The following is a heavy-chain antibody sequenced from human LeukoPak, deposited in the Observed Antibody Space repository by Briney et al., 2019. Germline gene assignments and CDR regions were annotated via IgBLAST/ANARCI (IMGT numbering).Heavy chain of an antibody. CDR1: GFTFSSYA. Sequence: GGSLRLSCAASGFTFSSYAMSWVRQTPGKGLEWVSGISGSGGSTYYADSVKGRFTISRDNSKKTLYLQMNSLRAEDTAVYYCAKSGAGPTAFFDYWGQGTLVPVSS. J-gene: IGHJ4*02. CDR2: ISGSGGST. CDR3: AKSGAGPTAFFDY. V-gene: IGHV3-23*01. D-gene: IGHD1-26*01.